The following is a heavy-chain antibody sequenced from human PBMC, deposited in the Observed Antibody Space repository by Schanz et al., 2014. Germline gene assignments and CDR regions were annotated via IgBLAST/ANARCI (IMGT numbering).Heavy chain of an antibody. J-gene: IGHJ3*02. D-gene: IGHD5-12*01. CDR3: AGAVATIRADSFDI. CDR1: GFTFSNYS. CDR2: ISSTSSYI. V-gene: IGHV3-21*01. Sequence: EVQLVESGGGLVKPGGSLRLSCAASGFTFSNYSMNWVRQAPGKGLEWVSSISSTSSYIFYADSVKGRFTISRDNAKNSLYLQMNSLRAEDTAVYYCAGAVATIRADSFDIWGQGTMVAVS.